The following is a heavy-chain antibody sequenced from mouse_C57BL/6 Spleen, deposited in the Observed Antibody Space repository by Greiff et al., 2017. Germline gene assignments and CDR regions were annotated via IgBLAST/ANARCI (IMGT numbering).Heavy chain of an antibody. J-gene: IGHJ2*01. Sequence: VQLQQPGAELVRPGSSVKLSCKASGYTFTSYWMDWVKQRPGQGLEWIGNIYPSDGETHYNQKFKDKATLTVDKSSSTAYMQLSSLTSEGSAVYYCARPFTDYWGQGTTVTVSS. CDR1: GYTFTSYW. D-gene: IGHD2-12*01. CDR2: IYPSDGET. CDR3: ARPFTDY. V-gene: IGHV1-61*01.